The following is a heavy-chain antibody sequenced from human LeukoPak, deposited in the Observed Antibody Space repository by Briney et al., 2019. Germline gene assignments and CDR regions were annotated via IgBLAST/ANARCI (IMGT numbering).Heavy chain of an antibody. CDR1: GFTFSSYS. CDR2: ISSSSSYI. D-gene: IGHD3-22*01. V-gene: IGHV3-21*01. J-gene: IGHJ4*02. Sequence: GGSLRLSCAASGFTFSSYSMNWVRQAPGKGLEWVSSISSSSSYIYYADSVKGRFTISGDNAKNSLYLQMNSLRAEDTAVYYCARLPYYYDSSGYYYDYWGQGTLVTVSS. CDR3: ARLPYYYDSSGYYYDY.